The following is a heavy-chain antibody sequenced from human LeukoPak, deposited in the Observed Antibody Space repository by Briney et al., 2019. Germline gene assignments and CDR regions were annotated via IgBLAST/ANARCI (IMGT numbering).Heavy chain of an antibody. CDR3: AKVSAGSSYIDY. V-gene: IGHV3-23*01. CDR1: GFTFSTYA. CDR2: ISGSGGST. J-gene: IGHJ4*02. D-gene: IGHD6-6*01. Sequence: GGSLRLSCAASGFTFSTYAMSWVRQAPGKGLEWVSAISGSGGSTYYADSVKGRFTISRDNSKNTLYLQMNSLRSEDTAVYYCAKVSAGSSYIDYWGQGTLVTVSS.